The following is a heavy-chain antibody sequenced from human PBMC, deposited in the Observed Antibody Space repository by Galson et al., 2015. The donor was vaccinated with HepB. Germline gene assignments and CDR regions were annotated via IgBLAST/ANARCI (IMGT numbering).Heavy chain of an antibody. Sequence: SLRLSCAASGFTFSSYAMSWVRQAPGKGLEWVSAISGSGGSTYYADSVKGRFTISRDNSKNTLYLQMNSLRAEDTAVYYCAKDKGRLWYYDSSGFDLWGRGTLVTVSS. J-gene: IGHJ2*01. CDR1: GFTFSSYA. CDR3: AKDKGRLWYYDSSGFDL. V-gene: IGHV3-23*01. D-gene: IGHD3-22*01. CDR2: ISGSGGST.